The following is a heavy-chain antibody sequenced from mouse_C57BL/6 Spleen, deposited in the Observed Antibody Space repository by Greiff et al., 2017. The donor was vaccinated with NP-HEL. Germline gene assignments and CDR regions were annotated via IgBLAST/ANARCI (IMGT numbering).Heavy chain of an antibody. CDR1: GFTFSSYG. CDR2: ISSGGSYT. V-gene: IGHV5-6*01. D-gene: IGHD4-1*02. CDR3: ARHNWDNY. J-gene: IGHJ2*01. Sequence: EVQGVESGGDLVKPGGSLKLSCAASGFTFSSYGMSWVRQTPDKRLEWVATISSGGSYTYYPDSVKGRFTISRDNAKNTLYLQISSLKSEDTAMYYCARHNWDNYWGQGTTLTVSS.